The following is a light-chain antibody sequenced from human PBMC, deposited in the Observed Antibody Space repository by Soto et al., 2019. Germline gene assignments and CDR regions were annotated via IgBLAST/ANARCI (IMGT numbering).Light chain of an antibody. J-gene: IGLJ1*01. CDR2: EVT. CDR3: SSYTNINTRACV. CDR1: SGDIGSYNR. Sequence: QSALTQPASVSGSPGQSITISCTGTSGDIGSYNRVSWYQQHPGKAPKLMIYEVTDRPSGVSNRFSGSKSGNTSSLTITGLQAADEAEYYCSSYTNINTRACVFGTGTKLTVL. V-gene: IGLV2-14*01.